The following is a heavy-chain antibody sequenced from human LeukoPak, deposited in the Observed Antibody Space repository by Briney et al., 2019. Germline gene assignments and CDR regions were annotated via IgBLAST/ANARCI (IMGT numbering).Heavy chain of an antibody. V-gene: IGHV3-30*03. CDR1: GFSFSNFG. Sequence: PGRSLRLSCAASGFSFSNFGMRWVRQAPGKGLEWVAVISYDGSNKYFADSVKGRFTISRDNSKNTLYLQMNSLRAEDTAVYYCATQDGYDNSGHYGYWGQGTLVTVSS. CDR3: ATQDGYDNSGHYGY. J-gene: IGHJ4*02. CDR2: ISYDGSNK. D-gene: IGHD3-22*01.